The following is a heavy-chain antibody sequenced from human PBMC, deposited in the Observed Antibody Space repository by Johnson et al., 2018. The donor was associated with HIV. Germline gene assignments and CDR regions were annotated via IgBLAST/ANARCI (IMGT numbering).Heavy chain of an antibody. CDR3: AKVHSSSSLNGAFDI. D-gene: IGHD6-6*01. V-gene: IGHV3-30*18. CDR2: ISYDGSNK. J-gene: IGHJ3*02. CDR1: GLTFSSYG. Sequence: QMQLVESGGGVVQPGRSLRLSCAASGLTFSSYGMHWVRQAPGKGLEWVAVISYDGSNKYYADSVKGRFTISRDNAKNSLYLQMNSLRAEDTALYYCAKVHSSSSLNGAFDIWGQGTMVTVSS.